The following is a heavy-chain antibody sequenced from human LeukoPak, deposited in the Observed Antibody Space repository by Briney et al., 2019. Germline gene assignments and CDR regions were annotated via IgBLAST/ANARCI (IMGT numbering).Heavy chain of an antibody. Sequence: PSETLSLTCAVYGGSFSGYYWSWIRQPPGKGLEWIGEINHSGSTNYNPSLKSRVTISVDTSKNQSSLKLSSVTAADTAVYYCARALWFGAYFDYWGQGTLVTVSS. CDR2: INHSGST. J-gene: IGHJ4*02. CDR1: GGSFSGYY. D-gene: IGHD3-10*01. CDR3: ARALWFGAYFDY. V-gene: IGHV4-34*01.